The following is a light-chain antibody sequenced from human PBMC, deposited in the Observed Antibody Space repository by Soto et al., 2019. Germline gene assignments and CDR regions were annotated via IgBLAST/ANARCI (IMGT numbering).Light chain of an antibody. CDR2: DAS. CDR1: QSVSTS. V-gene: IGKV3-11*01. CDR3: QQRSSRLHT. J-gene: IGKJ4*01. Sequence: PGERSTLSGRTSQSVSTSLAWFQQKPGQAPRLLIYDASKRATGIPARFSGIGSGTDFTLTISILEPEDFAVYYCQQRSSRLHTFGGGTKVYIK.